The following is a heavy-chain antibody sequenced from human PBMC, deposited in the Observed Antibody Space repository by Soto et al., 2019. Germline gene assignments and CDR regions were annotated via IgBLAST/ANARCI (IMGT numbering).Heavy chain of an antibody. CDR1: GFTLSDCG. J-gene: IGHJ6*02. CDR3: ARDPRGGSWYFGMDV. D-gene: IGHD6-25*01. CDR2: IWSDGSNQ. V-gene: IGHV3-33*01. Sequence: VQLVESGGGVVQPGRSLRLSCAASGFTLSDCGMHWVRQSPGRGLEWVANIWSDGSNQYYADSVKGRFTISRDNSKNTLYLQMNSLRAEDTALYYCARDPRGGSWYFGMDVWGQGTTVTVSS.